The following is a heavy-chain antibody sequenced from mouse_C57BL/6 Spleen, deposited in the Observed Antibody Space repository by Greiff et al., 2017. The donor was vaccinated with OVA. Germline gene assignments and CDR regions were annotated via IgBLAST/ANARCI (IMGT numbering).Heavy chain of an antibody. J-gene: IGHJ3*01. D-gene: IGHD2-1*01. CDR1: GFNIKDDY. CDR2: IDPENGDT. CDR3: TVYYGNSRWFAY. V-gene: IGHV14-4*01. Sequence: VQLQQSGAELVRPGASVKLSCTASGFNIKDDYMHWVKQRPEQGLEWIGWIDPENGDTEYASKFQGKATITADKSSNTAYLQLSSLTSEDTAVYYCTVYYGNSRWFAYWGQGTLVTVSA.